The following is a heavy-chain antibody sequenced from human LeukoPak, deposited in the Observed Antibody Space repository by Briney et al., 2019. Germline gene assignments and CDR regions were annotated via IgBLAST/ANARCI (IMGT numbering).Heavy chain of an antibody. D-gene: IGHD3-22*01. V-gene: IGHV3-21*01. J-gene: IGHJ6*03. CDR3: ARDYSDYYDSSGHTAGYYYYYMDV. CDR2: ISSSSSYI. Sequence: GGSLRLSCAASGFTFSSYSMNWVRQAPGKGLEWGSSISSSSSYIYYADSVKGRFTISRDNAKNSLYLQMNSLRAEDTAVYYCARDYSDYYDSSGHTAGYYYYYMDVWGKGTTVTVSS. CDR1: GFTFSSYS.